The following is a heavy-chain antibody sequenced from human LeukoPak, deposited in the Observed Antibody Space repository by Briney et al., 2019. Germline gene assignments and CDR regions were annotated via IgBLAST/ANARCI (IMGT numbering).Heavy chain of an antibody. CDR2: IYTSGST. CDR3: ARDFIVVPAADDAFDI. Sequence: PSETLSLTCTVSGGSISSYYWSWIRQHAGKGLEWIGRIYTSGSTNYNPSLKSRVTMSVDTSKNQFSLKLSSVTAADTAVYYCARDFIVVPAADDAFDIWGQGTMVTVSS. J-gene: IGHJ3*02. V-gene: IGHV4-4*07. CDR1: GGSISSYY. D-gene: IGHD2-2*01.